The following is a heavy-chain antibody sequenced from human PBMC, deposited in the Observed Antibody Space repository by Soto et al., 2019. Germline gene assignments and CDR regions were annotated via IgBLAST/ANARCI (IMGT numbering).Heavy chain of an antibody. J-gene: IGHJ6*02. D-gene: IGHD6-13*01. V-gene: IGHV4-34*01. CDR2: INHSGST. Sequence: SETLSLTCAVYGGSFSGYYWSWIRQPPGKGLEWIGEINHSGSTNYNPSLKSRVTISVDTSKNQFSLKLSPVTAADTAVYYCARGGAAGTRTYYYYYGMDVWGQGTTVTVSS. CDR3: ARGGAAGTRTYYYYYGMDV. CDR1: GGSFSGYY.